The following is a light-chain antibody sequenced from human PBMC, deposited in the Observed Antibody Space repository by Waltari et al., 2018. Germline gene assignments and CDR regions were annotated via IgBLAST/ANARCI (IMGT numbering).Light chain of an antibody. Sequence: EIVLTQTPRPLSLSPGERVTLSFRARQYITVSWMTWYHQKPGQAPRLLIYAASSRAPGVPDRFSGSGSWTDFTLTISRLEPEDSAVYYCQQYDGSVVTFGGGTKVEIK. CDR2: AAS. CDR3: QQYDGSVVT. J-gene: IGKJ4*01. CDR1: QYITVSW. V-gene: IGKV3-20*01.